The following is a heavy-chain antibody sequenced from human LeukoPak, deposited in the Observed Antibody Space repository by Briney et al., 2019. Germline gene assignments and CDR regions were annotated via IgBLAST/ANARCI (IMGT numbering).Heavy chain of an antibody. D-gene: IGHD4-17*01. V-gene: IGHV3-64*01. Sequence: GGSLRLSCAASGFTFSSYAMHWVRQAPGKGLEYVSAISSNGGSTYYANSVKGRFTISRDNSKNTLYLQMGSLRAEDMAVYYCARGGSGTTWYAFDIWGQGTMVTVSS. CDR2: ISSNGGST. CDR3: ARGGSGTTWYAFDI. CDR1: GFTFSSYA. J-gene: IGHJ3*02.